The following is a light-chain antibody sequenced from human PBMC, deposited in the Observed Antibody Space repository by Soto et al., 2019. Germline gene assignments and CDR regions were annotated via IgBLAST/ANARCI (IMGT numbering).Light chain of an antibody. Sequence: DIQMTQSPSSLSASVGDRVTITCRASQGISNYLAWYQQKRGKVPKLLVYAASTLQSGVPSRFRGSGSGTDFTLTISSLQPEDVATYYCQKYNRCPWTFGKGTKWEIK. V-gene: IGKV1-27*01. J-gene: IGKJ1*01. CDR1: QGISNY. CDR3: QKYNRCPWT. CDR2: AAS.